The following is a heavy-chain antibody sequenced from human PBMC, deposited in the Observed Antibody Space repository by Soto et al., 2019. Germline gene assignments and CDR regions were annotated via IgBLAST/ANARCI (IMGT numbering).Heavy chain of an antibody. Sequence: ASVKVSCKASGGTFSSYAISWVRQAPGQGLEWMGGIIPIFGTANYAQKFQGRVTITADESTSTAYMELSSLRSEDTAVYYCARDRHAVMGAFDIWGQGTMVTVSS. CDR3: ARDRHAVMGAFDI. J-gene: IGHJ3*02. CDR1: GGTFSSYA. D-gene: IGHD3-16*01. V-gene: IGHV1-69*13. CDR2: IIPIFGTA.